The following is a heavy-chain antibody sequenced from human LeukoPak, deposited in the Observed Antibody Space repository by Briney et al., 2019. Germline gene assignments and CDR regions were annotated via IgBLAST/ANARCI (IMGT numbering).Heavy chain of an antibody. D-gene: IGHD3-3*01. V-gene: IGHV4-39*01. CDR1: GDSISSSSYY. CDR2: IYYSGRT. Sequence: SETLSLTCTVSGDSISSSSYYWGWIRQPPGKGLEWIGSIYYSGRTYYNPSLKSRVTISVDTSKNQFSLKLSSVTAADTAVYYCASQQKSYYDFWSGYVTDYMDVWGKGTTVTVSS. J-gene: IGHJ6*03. CDR3: ASQQKSYYDFWSGYVTDYMDV.